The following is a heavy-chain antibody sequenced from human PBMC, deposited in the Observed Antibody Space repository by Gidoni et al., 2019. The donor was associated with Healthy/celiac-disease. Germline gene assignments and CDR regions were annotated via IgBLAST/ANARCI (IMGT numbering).Heavy chain of an antibody. CDR1: GYTFTSYA. CDR2: INAGNGNT. V-gene: IGHV1-3*01. CDR3: AREYYYDSSGYYF. J-gene: IGHJ4*02. D-gene: IGHD3-22*01. Sequence: QVQLVQSGAEVKKPGASVTVSCKASGYTFTSYAMHWVRQAPGQRLEWMGWINAGNGNTKYSQKFQGRVTITRDTSASTAYMELSSLRSEDTAVYYCAREYYYDSSGYYFWGQGTLVTVSS.